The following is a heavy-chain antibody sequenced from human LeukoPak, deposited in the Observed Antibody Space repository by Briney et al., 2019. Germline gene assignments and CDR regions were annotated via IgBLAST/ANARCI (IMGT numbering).Heavy chain of an antibody. CDR2: ISSSTTI. D-gene: IGHD4-11*01. CDR1: GFTFSSYS. Sequence: GGSLRLSCAASGFTFSSYSMNWVRQAPGQGLEWVSYISSSTTIYYADSVKGRFTISRDNAKNSLYLQMNSLRAEDTAVYYCARAMTTEANDYWGQGTLVTVSS. V-gene: IGHV3-48*01. CDR3: ARAMTTEANDY. J-gene: IGHJ4*02.